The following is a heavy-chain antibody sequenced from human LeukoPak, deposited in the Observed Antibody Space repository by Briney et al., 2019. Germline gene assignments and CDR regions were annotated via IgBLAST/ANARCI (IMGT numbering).Heavy chain of an antibody. Sequence: GASVKVSCKASGGTFSSYAISWVQQAPGQGLEWMGGIIPIFGTANYAQKFQGRVTITTDESTSTAYMELSSLRSEDTAVYYCARTPYDILTGYSYYFDCWGQGTLVTVSS. D-gene: IGHD3-9*01. V-gene: IGHV1-69*05. CDR2: IIPIFGTA. J-gene: IGHJ4*02. CDR3: ARTPYDILTGYSYYFDC. CDR1: GGTFSSYA.